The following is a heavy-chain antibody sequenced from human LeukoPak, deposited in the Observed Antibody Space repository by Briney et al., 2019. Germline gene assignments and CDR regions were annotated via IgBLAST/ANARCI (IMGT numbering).Heavy chain of an antibody. V-gene: IGHV3-21*01. CDR3: ARSGGGMDDY. J-gene: IGHJ4*02. D-gene: IGHD3-16*01. Sequence: PGGSLRLSCAASGLTFSSYRMNWVRQAPGKGLEWVSSISSSGNYIYYADSVKGRFTIPRDNAKNSLYLQMNSLRAEDTAVYYCARSGGGMDDYWGQGTLVTVSS. CDR2: ISSSGNYI. CDR1: GLTFSSYR.